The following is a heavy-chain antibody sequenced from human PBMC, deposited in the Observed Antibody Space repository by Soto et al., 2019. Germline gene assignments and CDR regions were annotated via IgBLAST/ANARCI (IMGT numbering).Heavy chain of an antibody. J-gene: IGHJ4*02. D-gene: IGHD6-6*01. CDR1: VASISSDDYY. CDR3: ARDRSNSPGYFEY. V-gene: IGHV4-30-4*01. Sequence: PSETLSLTCTVSVASISSDDYYLSWIRQPPGRGLEWIGYIYYTWRTSYSPSLKSRVTISIDTSKNHFSLRLNSVRAADTAVYYGARDRSNSPGYFEYSGQGTMLTVSS. CDR2: IYYTWRT.